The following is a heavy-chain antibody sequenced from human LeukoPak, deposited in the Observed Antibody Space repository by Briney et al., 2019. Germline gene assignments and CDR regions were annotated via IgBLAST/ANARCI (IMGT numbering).Heavy chain of an antibody. Sequence: GGSLRLSCAASGFTFSSYGMHWVRQAPGKGLEWVALIRSDGNNKYYADSVKGRFTISRDNSKNTLSLQMNSLRTEDTAVYYCAKDRYGSGSDTPWGQGTLVTVSS. CDR3: AKDRYGSGSDTP. V-gene: IGHV3-30*02. CDR2: IRSDGNNK. D-gene: IGHD3-10*01. J-gene: IGHJ5*02. CDR1: GFTFSSYG.